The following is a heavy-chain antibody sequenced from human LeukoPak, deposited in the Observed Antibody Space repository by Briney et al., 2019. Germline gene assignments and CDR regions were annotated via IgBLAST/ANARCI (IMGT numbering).Heavy chain of an antibody. V-gene: IGHV3-30-3*01. CDR1: GFTLSEYA. CDR3: GAGPAGCGKDCYTIYRYYQH. CDR2: ISYDGSEK. D-gene: IGHD2-21*01. J-gene: IGHJ1*01. Sequence: GGSLRLSCAASGFTLSEYAIHWVRQAPGKGLEWVAVISYDGSEKYYADSVKGRFTISRDNSKNTLYLQMNSLRDEDTAVYYCGAGPAGCGKDCYTIYRYYQHWGQGILVTVSS.